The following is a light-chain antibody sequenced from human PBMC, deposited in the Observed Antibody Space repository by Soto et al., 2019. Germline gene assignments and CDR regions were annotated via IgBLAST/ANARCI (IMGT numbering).Light chain of an antibody. J-gene: IGKJ4*01. Sequence: DIQMTQLPSSLSASVGDSVTITCXASQSISSYLNWYQQKPGKAPKLLIYAASSLQSGVPSRFSGSGSGTEFTLTISSLQPDDFATYYCQQYNSYPLTFGGGAKVDI. CDR2: AAS. V-gene: IGKV1-39*01. CDR1: QSISSY. CDR3: QQYNSYPLT.